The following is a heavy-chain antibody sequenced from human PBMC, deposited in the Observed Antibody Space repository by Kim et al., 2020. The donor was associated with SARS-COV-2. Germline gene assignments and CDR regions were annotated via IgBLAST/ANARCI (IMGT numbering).Heavy chain of an antibody. V-gene: IGHV4-61*01. J-gene: IGHJ3*02. CDR1: GGSVSSGSYY. CDR2: IYYSGST. Sequence: SETLSLTCTVSGGSVSSGSYYWSWIRQPPGKGLEWIGYIYYSGSTNYNPSLKSRVTISVDTSKNQFSLKLSSVTAADTAVYYCAGVSDTAMVRGAFDIWGQGTMVTVSS. D-gene: IGHD5-18*01. CDR3: AGVSDTAMVRGAFDI.